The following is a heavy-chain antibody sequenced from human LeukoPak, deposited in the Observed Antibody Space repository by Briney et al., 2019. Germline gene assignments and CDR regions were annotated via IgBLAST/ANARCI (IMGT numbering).Heavy chain of an antibody. CDR2: ISGSGGST. CDR1: GFTFSSYG. V-gene: IGHV3-23*01. D-gene: IGHD5-12*01. Sequence: GGSLRLSCAASGFTFSSYGMHWVRQAPGKGLEWVSAISGSGGSTYYADSVKGRFTISRDNSKNTLYLQMNSLRAEDTAVYYCAKDLYGYVSNWFDPWGQGTLVTVSS. J-gene: IGHJ5*02. CDR3: AKDLYGYVSNWFDP.